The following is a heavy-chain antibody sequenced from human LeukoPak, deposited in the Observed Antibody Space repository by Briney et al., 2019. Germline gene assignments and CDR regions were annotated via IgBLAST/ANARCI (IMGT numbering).Heavy chain of an antibody. V-gene: IGHV3-15*01. Sequence: PGGSLRLSCAASGFTFNSYSMNWVRQAPGKGLEWVGRIKSKTGGGTTDYAAPVKGRFTISRDDSKNTLYLQMNSLKTEDTAVYYCTAAVYDSLQVDYWGQGTLVTVSS. CDR1: GFTFNSYS. CDR3: TAAVYDSLQVDY. J-gene: IGHJ4*02. CDR2: IKSKTGGGTT. D-gene: IGHD2-8*01.